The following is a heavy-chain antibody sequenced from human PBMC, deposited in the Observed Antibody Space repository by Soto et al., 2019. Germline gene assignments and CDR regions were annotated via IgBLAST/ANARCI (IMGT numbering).Heavy chain of an antibody. D-gene: IGHD1-1*01. CDR2: ISAHNGNT. Sequence: QVHLVQSGAEVKNPGASVKVSCKGSGYDFTTYGITWVRQAPGQGLEWMAWISAHNGNTNYAPHLQGRVTVTRDTSTSTANIELRSLRSDDTAVYYCARGRYGDYWGQGALVTVSS. CDR1: GYDFTTYG. CDR3: ARGRYGDY. J-gene: IGHJ4*02. V-gene: IGHV1-18*01.